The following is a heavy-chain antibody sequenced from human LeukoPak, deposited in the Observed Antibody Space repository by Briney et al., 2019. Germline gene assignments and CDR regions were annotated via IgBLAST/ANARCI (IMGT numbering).Heavy chain of an antibody. CDR3: ARVGSYPHLYYYYYYMDV. D-gene: IGHD3-10*01. CDR2: IYTSGST. CDR1: GGSISSYY. Sequence: SETLSLTCTVSGGSISSYYWSWIRQPAGKGLEWIGRIYTSGSTNYNPSLKSRVTMSADTSKNQFSLKLSSVTAADTAVYYCARVGSYPHLYYYYYYMDVWGKGTTVTVSS. J-gene: IGHJ6*03. V-gene: IGHV4-4*07.